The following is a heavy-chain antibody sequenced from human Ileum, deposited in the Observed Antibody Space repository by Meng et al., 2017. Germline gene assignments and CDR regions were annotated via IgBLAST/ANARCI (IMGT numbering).Heavy chain of an antibody. CDR1: GGSVSSGSYY. Sequence: PLQGPGPNLVRPSETLSLACTVSGGSVSSGSYYWSWIRQPPGKGLEWIGHIYYSGSTNYNPSLKSRVTISVDMSKNQFSLKLNSVTAADTAIYFCARSSTSPASYFFDYWGQGTLVTVSS. D-gene: IGHD6-6*01. V-gene: IGHV4-61*01. J-gene: IGHJ4*02. CDR2: IYYSGST. CDR3: ARSSTSPASYFFDY.